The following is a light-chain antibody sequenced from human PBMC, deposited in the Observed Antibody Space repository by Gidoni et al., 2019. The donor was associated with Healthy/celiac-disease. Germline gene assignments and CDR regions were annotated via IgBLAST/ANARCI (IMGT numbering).Light chain of an antibody. CDR1: QSVSSY. Sequence: EIVLTQSPATLSLSPGERATLSCRASQSVSSYLAWYQQKPGQAPRLLIYDASNRATGIPARFSGSGSGTDFTLTISSLVPEDFAVYYCQQRSNGPPTFGQGTKVEIK. CDR3: QQRSNGPPT. V-gene: IGKV3-11*01. J-gene: IGKJ1*01. CDR2: DAS.